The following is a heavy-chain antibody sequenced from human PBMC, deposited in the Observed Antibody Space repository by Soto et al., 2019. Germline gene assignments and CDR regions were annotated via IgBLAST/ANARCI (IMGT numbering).Heavy chain of an antibody. V-gene: IGHV5-51*01. Sequence: GESLKISCKGSGYSFTSYWIGWVRQMPGKGLEWMGIIYPGDSDTRYSTSFQGQVTISADKSISTAYLQWSSLKASDTAMYYCARRSYSSGWLYGRDVWGQGTTVTVSS. J-gene: IGHJ6*02. CDR3: ARRSYSSGWLYGRDV. CDR1: GYSFTSYW. CDR2: IYPGDSDT. D-gene: IGHD6-19*01.